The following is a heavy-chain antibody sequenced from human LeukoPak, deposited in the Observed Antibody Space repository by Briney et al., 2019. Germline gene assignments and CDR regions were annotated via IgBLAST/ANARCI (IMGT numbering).Heavy chain of an antibody. D-gene: IGHD4-11*01. J-gene: IGHJ4*02. CDR3: ATTVTPGHSDY. CDR1: GGTFSSYA. CDR2: IIPILGIA. V-gene: IGHV1-69*04. Sequence: SVKVSCKASGGTFSSYAISWVRQAPGQGLEWMGRIIPILGIANYAQKFQGRVTITADKSTSTAYMELSSLRSEDTAVYYCATTVTPGHSDYWGQGTLVTVSS.